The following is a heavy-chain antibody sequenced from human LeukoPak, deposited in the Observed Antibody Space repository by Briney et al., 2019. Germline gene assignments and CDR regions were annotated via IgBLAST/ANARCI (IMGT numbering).Heavy chain of an antibody. CDR1: GGTFSSYA. V-gene: IGHV1-69*04. D-gene: IGHD3-10*01. J-gene: IGHJ4*02. CDR3: ARAGSGSYYNAHFDY. CDR2: IIPILAIA. Sequence: GSSVKVSCKASGGTFSSYAISWVRQAPGQGLEWMGGIIPILAIANYAQKFQGRVTITADKSTSTAYMELSSLRSEDTAVYYCARAGSGSYYNAHFDYWGQGTLVTVSS.